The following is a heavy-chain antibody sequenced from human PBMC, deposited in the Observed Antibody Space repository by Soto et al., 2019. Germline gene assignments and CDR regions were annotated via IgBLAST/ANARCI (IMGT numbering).Heavy chain of an antibody. CDR3: ARAPNPYSSSSGWFDP. CDR1: GYTFTGYY. Sequence: GPSVKVSCKASGYTFTGYYMHWVRQAPGQGLEWMGWINPNSGGTNYAQKSQGWVTMTRDTSISTAYMELSRLRSDDTAVYYCARAPNPYSSSSGWFDPWGQGTLVTVSS. V-gene: IGHV1-2*04. J-gene: IGHJ5*02. D-gene: IGHD6-6*01. CDR2: INPNSGGT.